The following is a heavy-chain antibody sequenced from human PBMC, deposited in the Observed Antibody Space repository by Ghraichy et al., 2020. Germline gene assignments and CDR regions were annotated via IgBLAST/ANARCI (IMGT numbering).Heavy chain of an antibody. Sequence: GGSLRLSCAASGFTFSDYAMNWVRQAPGKGLEWVALISYDAMNTYYADSVKGRFTISRDNSKNTLYLQMNSLRAEDTAVYYCAKDLSGGSSDWFSSYYYYGIDVWGQGTTVTVSS. D-gene: IGHD6-19*01. J-gene: IGHJ6*02. V-gene: IGHV3-30*04. CDR1: GFTFSDYA. CDR2: ISYDAMNT. CDR3: AKDLSGGSSDWFSSYYYYGIDV.